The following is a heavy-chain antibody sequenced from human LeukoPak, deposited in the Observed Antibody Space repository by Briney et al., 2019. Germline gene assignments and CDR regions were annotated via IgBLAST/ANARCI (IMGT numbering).Heavy chain of an antibody. CDR2: ITHTGRT. Sequence: SETLSLTCAVYGGSLSGYFWSWIRQPPGKGLEWIGEITHTGRTNYNPSLKSRVALSENTSKDQFFLKLSSVTVADTAVYYCARIYGDYSDFEYWSQGTLVTVPS. V-gene: IGHV4-34*01. CDR1: GGSLSGYF. D-gene: IGHD4-17*01. CDR3: ARIYGDYSDFEY. J-gene: IGHJ4*02.